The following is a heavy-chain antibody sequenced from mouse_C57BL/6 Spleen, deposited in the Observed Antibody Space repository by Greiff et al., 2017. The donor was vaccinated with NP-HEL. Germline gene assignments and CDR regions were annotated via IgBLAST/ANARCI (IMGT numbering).Heavy chain of an antibody. Sequence: VMLVESGPGLVQPSQSLSITCTVSGFSLTSYGVHWVRQSPGKGLEWLGVIWSGGSTDYNAAFISRLSISKDNSKSQVFFKMNSLQADDTAIYYCARNGGYSPWFAYWGQGTLVTVSA. CDR3: ARNGGYSPWFAY. CDR2: IWSGGST. V-gene: IGHV2-2*01. D-gene: IGHD2-12*01. CDR1: GFSLTSYG. J-gene: IGHJ3*01.